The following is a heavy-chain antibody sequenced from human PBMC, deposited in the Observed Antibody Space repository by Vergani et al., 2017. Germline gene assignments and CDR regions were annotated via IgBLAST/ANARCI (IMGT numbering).Heavy chain of an antibody. CDR3: ARTNSRRNDAFDI. Sequence: QVQLVESGGGVVQPGRSLRLSCAASGFTFSSYGMHWVRQAPGKGLEWVAVIWYDGSNKYYADSVKGRSTISRDNSKNTLYLQMNSLRAEDTAVYYCARTNSRRNDAFDIWGQGTMVTVSS. CDR2: IWYDGSNK. D-gene: IGHD1-26*01. V-gene: IGHV3-33*01. CDR1: GFTFSSYG. J-gene: IGHJ3*02.